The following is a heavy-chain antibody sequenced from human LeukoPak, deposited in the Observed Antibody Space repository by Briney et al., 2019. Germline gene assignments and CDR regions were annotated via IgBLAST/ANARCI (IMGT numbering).Heavy chain of an antibody. CDR2: IYYSGST. J-gene: IGHJ5*02. Sequence: SETLSLTCTVSGDSISSYYWSWIRQPPAKRLEWIGYIYYSGSTNYNPSLKSRVTISVDTSKNQFSLKLSSVTAADTAVYYCARDNVVPAAIHWFDPWGQGTLVTVSS. CDR3: ARDNVVPAAIHWFDP. V-gene: IGHV4-59*01. D-gene: IGHD2-2*01. CDR1: GDSISSYY.